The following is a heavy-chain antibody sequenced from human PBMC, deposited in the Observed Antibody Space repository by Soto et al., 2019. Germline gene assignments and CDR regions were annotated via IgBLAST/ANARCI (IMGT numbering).Heavy chain of an antibody. CDR1: GYTFTGHY. CDR3: ARVKGPYDSSGYPPYYYYGMDV. CDR2: INPNSGGT. J-gene: IGHJ6*02. Sequence: ASVKVSCKASGYTFTGHYMHWVRQAPGQGLEWMGWINPNSGGTNYAQKFQGWVTMTRDTSISTAYMELSRLRSDDTAVYYCARVKGPYDSSGYPPYYYYGMDVWGQGTTVTVSS. V-gene: IGHV1-2*04. D-gene: IGHD3-22*01.